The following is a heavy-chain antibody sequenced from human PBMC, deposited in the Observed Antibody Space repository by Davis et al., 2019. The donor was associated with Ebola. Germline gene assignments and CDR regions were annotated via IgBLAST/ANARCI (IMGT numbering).Heavy chain of an antibody. CDR2: IIPIFGTA. D-gene: IGHD2/OR15-2a*01. V-gene: IGHV1-69*13. CDR3: ARDFWENIPFDY. CDR1: GGTFSSYA. J-gene: IGHJ4*02. Sequence: SVKVSCKASGGTFSSYAISWVRQAPGQGLEWMGGIIPIFGTANYAQKFQGRVTITADESTSTAYMELSSLRSEDTAVYYCARDFWENIPFDYWGQGTLVTVSS.